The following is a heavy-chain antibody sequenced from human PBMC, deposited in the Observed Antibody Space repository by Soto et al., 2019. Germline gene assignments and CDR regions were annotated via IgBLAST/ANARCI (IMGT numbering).Heavy chain of an antibody. J-gene: IGHJ3*02. CDR1: GGSISSYY. Sequence: SETLSLTCTVSGGSISSYYWSWIRQPPGKGLEWIGYIYYSGSTNYNPSLKSRVTISVDTSKNQISLKLSSVTAADTAVYYCARSRGITYYYDSRYDAYDSWGQGTMVTVSS. D-gene: IGHD3-22*01. CDR3: ARSRGITYYYDSRYDAYDS. CDR2: IYYSGST. V-gene: IGHV4-59*01.